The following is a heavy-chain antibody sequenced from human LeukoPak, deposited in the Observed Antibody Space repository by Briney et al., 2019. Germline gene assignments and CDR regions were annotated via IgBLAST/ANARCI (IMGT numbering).Heavy chain of an antibody. J-gene: IGHJ3*02. V-gene: IGHV3-30*18. CDR1: RFTFSSYG. CDR2: ISYDGNNK. CDR3: AKVKGEVIGHFDI. Sequence: PGGSLRLSCAASRFTFSSYGMHWVRQAPGKGLEWVAVISYDGNNKYYADSVKGRFTISRYNSKKTLFLQMNSLRAEDTAVYYCAKVKGEVIGHFDIWGQGTMVTVSS. D-gene: IGHD3-16*01.